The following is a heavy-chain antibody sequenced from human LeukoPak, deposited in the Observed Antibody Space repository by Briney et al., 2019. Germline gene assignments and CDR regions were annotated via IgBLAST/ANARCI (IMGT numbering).Heavy chain of an antibody. CDR1: GXTFSSYG. Sequence: PGGSLRLSWAASGXTFSSYGMHWVRQAPGKGLEWVAVIWYDGSNKYYADSVKGRFTISRDNSKNTLYLQMNSLRAEDTAVYYCARNIVPYDSWGQGTLVTVSS. CDR2: IWYDGSNK. V-gene: IGHV3-33*01. D-gene: IGHD1-26*01. CDR3: ARNIVPYDS. J-gene: IGHJ5*01.